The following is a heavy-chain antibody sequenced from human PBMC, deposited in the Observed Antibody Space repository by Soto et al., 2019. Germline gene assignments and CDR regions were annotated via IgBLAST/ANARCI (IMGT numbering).Heavy chain of an antibody. D-gene: IGHD3-3*01. CDR2: IYYSGST. CDR1: GGSISSSSYY. V-gene: IGHV4-31*03. CDR3: ASSSPDFWSCYIYYYGIDV. J-gene: IGHJ6*02. Sequence: LSLTCTVSGGSISSSSYYWSWIRQHPGKGLEWIGYIYYSGSTYYNPSLKSRVTISVDTSKNQFSLKLSSVTAADTAVYYCASSSPDFWSCYIYYYGIDVWGQGTTFTVSS.